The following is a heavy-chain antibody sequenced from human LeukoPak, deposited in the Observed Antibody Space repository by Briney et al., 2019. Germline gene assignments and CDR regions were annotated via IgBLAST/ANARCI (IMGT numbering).Heavy chain of an antibody. J-gene: IGHJ4*02. V-gene: IGHV3-23*01. CDR1: GFTFSSNG. CDR2: ISGSGAST. Sequence: GGSLRLSCAASGFTFSSNGMSWVRQAPGKGLEWVSAISGSGASTYYADSVKGRFTISRDNSKNTLYLQVSSLRAEDTAVYYCAKHLGYTSSCPDYWGQGTLVTVSS. D-gene: IGHD6-13*01. CDR3: AKHLGYTSSCPDY.